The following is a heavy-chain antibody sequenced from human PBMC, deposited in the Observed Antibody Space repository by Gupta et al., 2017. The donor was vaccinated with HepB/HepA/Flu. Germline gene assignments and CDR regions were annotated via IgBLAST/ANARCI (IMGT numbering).Heavy chain of an antibody. CDR3: ASRNMYCGGDCYSYWSFDL. CDR2: INPNSGGT. Sequence: QVQLVQSGAEVKKPGASVKVSCKASGYTFTGYYMQWVRQAPGQGLEWMGWINPNSGGTSYAQKFQGRVTMTSDTSSSTAYMELSRLRSDDTAVYYCASRNMYCGGDCYSYWSFDLWGRGTLVTVSS. CDR1: GYTFTGYY. D-gene: IGHD2-21*01. V-gene: IGHV1-2*02. J-gene: IGHJ2*01.